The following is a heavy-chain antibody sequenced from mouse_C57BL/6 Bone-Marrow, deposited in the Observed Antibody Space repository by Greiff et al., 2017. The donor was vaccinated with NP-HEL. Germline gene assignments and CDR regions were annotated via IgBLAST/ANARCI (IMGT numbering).Heavy chain of an antibody. CDR1: GYTFTDYE. D-gene: IGHD1-1*01. V-gene: IGHV1-15*01. CDR2: IDPETGGP. CDR3: TRSATVVAHWYFDV. Sequence: QVQLKESGAELVRPGASVTLSCKASGYTFTDYEMHWVKQTPVHGLEWIGAIDPETGGPAYNQKFKGKAILTADKSSSTAYMELRSLTSEDSAVYYCTRSATVVAHWYFDVWGTGTTVTVSS. J-gene: IGHJ1*03.